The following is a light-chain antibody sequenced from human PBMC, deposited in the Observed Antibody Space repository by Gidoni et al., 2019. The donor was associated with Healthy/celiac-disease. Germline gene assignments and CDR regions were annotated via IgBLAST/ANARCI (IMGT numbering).Light chain of an antibody. CDR2: GAS. Sequence: ELELTQSPGTLSLSPGERATLSCRASQSVSSSYLAWYQQKPGQAPRLLIYGASSRATGIPDRFSGSGSGTDFTLTISRLEPEDFAVYYCQQYSSSPWTFGQGTKVEIK. J-gene: IGKJ1*01. CDR3: QQYSSSPWT. CDR1: QSVSSSY. V-gene: IGKV3-20*01.